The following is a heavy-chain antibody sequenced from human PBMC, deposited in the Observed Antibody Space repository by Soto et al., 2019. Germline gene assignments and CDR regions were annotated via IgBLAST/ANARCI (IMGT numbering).Heavy chain of an antibody. CDR3: ATTPPLDFWSGSATGHFDY. D-gene: IGHD3-3*01. V-gene: IGHV1-69*01. J-gene: IGHJ4*02. CDR2: IIPIFGTA. CDR1: GGTFSSYA. Sequence: QVQLVQSGAEVKKPGSSVKVSCKASGGTFSSYAISWVRQAPGQGLEWMGGIIPIFGTANYAQKFQGRVTITADESTRTAYMELSSLRSEDTAVYYWATTPPLDFWSGSATGHFDYWGQGTLVTVSS.